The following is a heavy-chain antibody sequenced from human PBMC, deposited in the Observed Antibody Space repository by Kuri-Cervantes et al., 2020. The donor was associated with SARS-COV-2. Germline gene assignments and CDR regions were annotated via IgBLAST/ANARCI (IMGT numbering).Heavy chain of an antibody. D-gene: IGHD3-16*01. CDR3: AREGLASPIYWYFDL. CDR1: GFTFSSYG. CDR2: IKQDGSEE. J-gene: IGHJ2*01. V-gene: IGHV3-7*01. Sequence: GESLKISCAASGFTFSSYGMHWVRQAPGKGLEWVANIKQDGSEEYYVDSVKGRFTISRDNAKNSLCLQMNSLRAEDTAVYYCAREGLASPIYWYFDLWGRGTLVTVSS.